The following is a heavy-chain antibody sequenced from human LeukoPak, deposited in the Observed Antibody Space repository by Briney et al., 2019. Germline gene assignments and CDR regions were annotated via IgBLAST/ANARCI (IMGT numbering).Heavy chain of an antibody. CDR1: GDSISSYS. V-gene: IGHV4-59*12. J-gene: IGHJ4*02. Sequence: PSETLSLTCTVSGDSISSYSWSWVRQPPGRGLEWIGYVYYSGSTTYNPSLKSRVTISLGTSKKQFSLKLNSVTAADTAIYYCAGDYTLRSYRFDYWGRGTLVTVSS. CDR2: VYYSGST. CDR3: AGDYTLRSYRFDY. D-gene: IGHD3-16*02.